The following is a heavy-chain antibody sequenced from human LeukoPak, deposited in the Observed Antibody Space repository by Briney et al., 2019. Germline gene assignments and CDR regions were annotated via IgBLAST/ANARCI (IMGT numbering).Heavy chain of an antibody. CDR2: IRYDGSNK. V-gene: IGHV3-30*02. CDR1: GFTFSSYA. D-gene: IGHD6-13*01. J-gene: IGHJ5*02. Sequence: PGGSLRLSCAASGFTFSSYAMHWVRQAPGKGLEWVAFIRYDGSNKYYADSVKGRFTISRDNSKNTLYLQMNSLRAEDTAVYYCAKAQGAAGSNWFDPWGQGTLVTVSS. CDR3: AKAQGAAGSNWFDP.